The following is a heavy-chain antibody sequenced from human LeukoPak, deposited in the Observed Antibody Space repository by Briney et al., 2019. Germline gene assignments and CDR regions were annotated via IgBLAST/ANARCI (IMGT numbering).Heavy chain of an antibody. CDR3: ARVRAAAGRVMAFDI. V-gene: IGHV4-31*03. CDR1: GGSISSGDYY. J-gene: IGHJ3*02. Sequence: NPSETLSLTCTVSGGSISSGDYYWSWIRQRPGKGLEWIGYIYYSGSTYYNPSLRSRVSISVDTSKNQFSLKLSSVTAADTAVYYCARVRAAAGRVMAFDIWGQGTMVTVSS. CDR2: IYYSGST. D-gene: IGHD6-13*01.